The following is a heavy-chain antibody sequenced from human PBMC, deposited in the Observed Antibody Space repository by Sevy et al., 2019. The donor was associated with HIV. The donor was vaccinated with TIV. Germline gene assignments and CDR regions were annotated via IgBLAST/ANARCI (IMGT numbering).Heavy chain of an antibody. CDR1: GFTFSSYA. Sequence: GGSLRLSCAASGFTFSSYAMSWVRQAPGKGLEWVSAISGSGGSTYYADSVKGRFTISRDNSKNTRYRQMNSLGAEDTAVYYCAKGVAGYYYMDVWGKGTTVTVSS. D-gene: IGHD6-19*01. CDR2: ISGSGGST. J-gene: IGHJ6*03. CDR3: AKGVAGYYYMDV. V-gene: IGHV3-23*01.